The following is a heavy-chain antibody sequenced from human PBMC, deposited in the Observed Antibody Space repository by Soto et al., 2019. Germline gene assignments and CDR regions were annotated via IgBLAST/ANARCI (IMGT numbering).Heavy chain of an antibody. CDR3: LSHTFYYYYMDV. J-gene: IGHJ6*03. CDR2: ISAYNGNT. Sequence: ASVKVSCKASGYTFTSYGISWVRQAPGQGLEWMGWISAYNGNTNYAQKLQGRVTMTTDTSTSTAYMELRSLRWGLLRFLEWLSHTFYYYYMDVWGKGTTVTVSS. CDR1: GYTFTSYG. V-gene: IGHV1-18*01. D-gene: IGHD3-3*01.